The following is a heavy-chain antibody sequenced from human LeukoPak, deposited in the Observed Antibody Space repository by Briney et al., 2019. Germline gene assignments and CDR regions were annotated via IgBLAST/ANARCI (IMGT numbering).Heavy chain of an antibody. Sequence: GSSVRVSCKVSGGTFNNYAISWVPQAPGQGLEWMGRITPVFDMANYAQKFQGTVTITADKSTSTVYMELSSLRNEDTAVYYCAIIALVPMWGQGTKVTVSS. CDR2: ITPVFDMA. CDR1: GGTFNNYA. V-gene: IGHV1-69*04. J-gene: IGHJ3*02. D-gene: IGHD6-19*01. CDR3: AIIALVPM.